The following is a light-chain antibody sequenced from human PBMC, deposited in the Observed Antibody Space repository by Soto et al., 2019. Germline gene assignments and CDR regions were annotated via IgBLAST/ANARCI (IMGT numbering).Light chain of an antibody. CDR2: GAS. CDR1: QSVSTN. V-gene: IGKV3-15*01. Sequence: EIVMTQSPATLSVPPEERATLSCRASQSVSTNFAWYQQKPGQAPRLLIYGASTRATAVPARFTASGSGTEFTLTISSLQSEDFAVYYCQQYNTWPRTFGQGTKVAIK. CDR3: QQYNTWPRT. J-gene: IGKJ1*01.